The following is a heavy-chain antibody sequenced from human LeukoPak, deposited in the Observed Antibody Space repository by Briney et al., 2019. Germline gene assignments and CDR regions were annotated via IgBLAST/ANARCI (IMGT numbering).Heavy chain of an antibody. J-gene: IGHJ6*03. CDR3: ARGRSVDTAMATYYMDV. Sequence: TSQTLSHTCTVSGVSVNSGGQYWSWVRQLPGKGLEWIGYIYYSGSTNYNPSLKSRVTISVDTSKNQFSLKLSSVTAADTAVYYCARGRSVDTAMATYYMDVWGKGTTVTVSS. CDR2: IYYSGST. CDR1: GVSVNSGGQY. V-gene: IGHV4-61*08. D-gene: IGHD5-18*01.